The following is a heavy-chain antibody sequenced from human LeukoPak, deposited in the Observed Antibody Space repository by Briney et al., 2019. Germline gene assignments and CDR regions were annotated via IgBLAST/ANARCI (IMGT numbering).Heavy chain of an antibody. CDR3: ARDHGRSSSWQSFDY. J-gene: IGHJ4*02. CDR1: GFTFSSYW. D-gene: IGHD6-13*01. Sequence: GGSLRLSCSASGFTFSSYWMSWVRQAPGKGLEWVANINQDGSVKYHVDSVKGRFTISRDNAENSLYLQMNSLRAEDTAVYYCARDHGRSSSWQSFDYWGQGTLVTVSS. CDR2: INQDGSVK. V-gene: IGHV3-7*01.